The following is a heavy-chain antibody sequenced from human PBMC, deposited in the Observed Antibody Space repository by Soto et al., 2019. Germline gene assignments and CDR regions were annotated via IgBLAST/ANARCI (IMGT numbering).Heavy chain of an antibody. Sequence: GGSLRLSCAASGFTVSSDYMSWVRQSPGKGLEWVSVIHSDGSIYYADSVKGRFTISRHNSKNTVYLQMNSLRAEDTAVYHCAGIPAYGDYPTVGFGYWGQGTLVTVSS. V-gene: IGHV3-53*04. J-gene: IGHJ4*02. CDR2: IHSDGSI. D-gene: IGHD4-17*01. CDR1: GFTVSSDY. CDR3: AGIPAYGDYPTVGFGY.